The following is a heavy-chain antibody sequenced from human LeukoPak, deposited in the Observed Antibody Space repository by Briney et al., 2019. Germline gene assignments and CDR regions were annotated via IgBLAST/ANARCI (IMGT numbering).Heavy chain of an antibody. CDR3: AKRSDYGGNRNYFDY. D-gene: IGHD4-23*01. J-gene: IGHJ4*02. CDR1: GFTFSSYG. Sequence: GGSLRFSCAASGFTFSSYGMSWVRQAAGKGLEWVSAISGSGGGTYYADSVKGRFTISRDNSRNTLYLQMNSLRAEDTAVYYCAKRSDYGGNRNYFDYWGQGTPVTVSS. CDR2: ISGSGGGT. V-gene: IGHV3-23*01.